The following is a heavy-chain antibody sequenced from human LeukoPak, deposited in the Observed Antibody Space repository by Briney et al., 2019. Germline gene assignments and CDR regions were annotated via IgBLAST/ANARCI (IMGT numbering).Heavy chain of an antibody. V-gene: IGHV1-18*01. CDR1: GYTFTSYG. CDR3: ARNMGGHIVVVTATHYYYGMDV. CDR2: ISAYNGNT. Sequence: ASVKVSCKASGYTFTSYGISWVRQAPVHGLEWTGWISAYNGNTNYAQKLQGRVTMTTDTSTSTAYMELRSLRSDDTAVYYCARNMGGHIVVVTATHYYYGMDVWGQGTTVTVSS. J-gene: IGHJ6*02. D-gene: IGHD2-21*02.